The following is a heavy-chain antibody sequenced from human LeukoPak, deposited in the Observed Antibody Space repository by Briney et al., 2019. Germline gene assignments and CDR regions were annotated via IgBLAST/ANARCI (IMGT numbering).Heavy chain of an antibody. CDR2: IYYSGST. CDR1: GGSTSSYY. CDR3: ARGPNRYYFDY. D-gene: IGHD1-14*01. V-gene: IGHV4-59*01. J-gene: IGHJ4*02. Sequence: SETLSLTCTVSGGSTSSYYWSWIRQPPGKGLEWIGHIYYSGSTNYSPSLKSRVTISVDTSKNRFSLKLTSVTLADTAVYYCARGPNRYYFDYWGQGTLVTVSS.